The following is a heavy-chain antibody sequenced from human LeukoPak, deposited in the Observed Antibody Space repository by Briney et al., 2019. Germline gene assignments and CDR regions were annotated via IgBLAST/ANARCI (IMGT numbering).Heavy chain of an antibody. Sequence: ASVKVSCKASGYTFPSYDINWVRQATGQGLEWMGWMNPNSGNTGYAQKFQGRVTITRNTSISTAYMELSSLRSEDTAVYYCARVRSSSWYDAFDIWGQGTMVTVSS. CDR3: ARVRSSSWYDAFDI. D-gene: IGHD6-13*01. J-gene: IGHJ3*02. CDR1: GYTFPSYD. CDR2: MNPNSGNT. V-gene: IGHV1-8*03.